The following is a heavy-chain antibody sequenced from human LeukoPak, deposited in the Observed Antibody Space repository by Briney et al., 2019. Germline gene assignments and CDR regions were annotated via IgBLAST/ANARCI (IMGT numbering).Heavy chain of an antibody. CDR3: TTDLTDYDSTFIDY. Sequence: GGSLRLSCAASGFTVSSNYMSWVRQAPGKGLEWVSVIYSGGSTYYADSVKGRFTISRDNSKNTLYLQMNSLRDEDTAVYYCTTDLTDYDSTFIDYWGQGTLVTVSS. D-gene: IGHD3-3*01. CDR2: IYSGGST. V-gene: IGHV3-53*01. J-gene: IGHJ4*02. CDR1: GFTVSSNY.